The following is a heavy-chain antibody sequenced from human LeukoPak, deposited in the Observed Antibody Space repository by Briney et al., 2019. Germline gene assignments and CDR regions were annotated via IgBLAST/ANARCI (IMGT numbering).Heavy chain of an antibody. D-gene: IGHD5-24*01. CDR1: GFTFSSYW. CDR3: ASWRETRYFDY. Sequence: TGGSLRLSCAASGFTFSSYWMSWVRQAPGKGVEWVANIKQDGSEKYYVDSVKGRFTISRDNSKNTLYLQMNSLRAEDTAVYYCASWRETRYFDYWGQGTLVTVSS. CDR2: IKQDGSEK. V-gene: IGHV3-7*03. J-gene: IGHJ4*02.